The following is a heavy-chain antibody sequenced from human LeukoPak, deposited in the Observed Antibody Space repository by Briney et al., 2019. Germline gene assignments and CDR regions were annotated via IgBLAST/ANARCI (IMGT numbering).Heavy chain of an antibody. CDR2: INHSGST. J-gene: IGHJ4*02. D-gene: IGHD6-6*01. Sequence: SETLSLTCAVYGGSFSGYYWSWIRQPPGKGLEWSGEINHSGSTNYNPSLKSRVTISVDTSKNQFSLKLSSVTAADTAVYYCARYSSSYLDYFDYWGQGTLVTVSS. CDR3: ARYSSSYLDYFDY. V-gene: IGHV4-34*01. CDR1: GGSFSGYY.